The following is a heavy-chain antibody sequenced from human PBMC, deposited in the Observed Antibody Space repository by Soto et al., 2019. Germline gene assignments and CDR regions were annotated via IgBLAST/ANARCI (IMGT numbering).Heavy chain of an antibody. Sequence: EVQLVESGGGLVKPGGFLRLSCVDSGFTFRSYSMNWVRQAPGKGLEWVSSISSTSNPIFYADSLKGRFTISRDNAKNSVYLQMNSLRAEDTAVYYCVRGGRGYTRDDVFDIWGQGTMVTVSS. D-gene: IGHD2-2*02. CDR1: GFTFRSYS. CDR2: ISSTSNPI. J-gene: IGHJ3*02. V-gene: IGHV3-21*06. CDR3: VRGGRGYTRDDVFDI.